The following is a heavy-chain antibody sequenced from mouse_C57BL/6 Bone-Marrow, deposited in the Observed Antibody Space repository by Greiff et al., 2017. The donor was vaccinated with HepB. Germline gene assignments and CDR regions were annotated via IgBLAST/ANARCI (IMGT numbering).Heavy chain of an antibody. D-gene: IGHD6-1*01. CDR2: ISDGGSYT. CDR1: GFTFSSYA. CDR3: ERDRPLRGYFDY. Sequence: EVKVVESGGGLVKPGGSLKLSCAASGFTFSSYAMSWVRQTPEKRLEWVATISDGGSYTYYPDNVKGRITISRDNAKNNLYLQMSQLKSEDTAMYYGERDRPLRGYFDYWGQGTTLTVSS. J-gene: IGHJ2*01. V-gene: IGHV5-4*01.